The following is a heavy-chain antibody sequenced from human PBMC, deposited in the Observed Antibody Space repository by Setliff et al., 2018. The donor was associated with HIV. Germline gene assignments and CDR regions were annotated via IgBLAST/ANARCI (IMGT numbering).Heavy chain of an antibody. D-gene: IGHD2-15*01. Sequence: PGGSLRLSCAASGFAFDTSWMTWIRQAPGEGLEWVATIKQDGSQKFYADSVKGRFTISRDNVKNSLFLQMNSLRVGDTAVYYCAKAFGYCSGGSCPVLMDVWGKGTTVTVSS. CDR2: IKQDGSQK. J-gene: IGHJ6*03. CDR1: GFAFDTSW. CDR3: AKAFGYCSGGSCPVLMDV. V-gene: IGHV3-7*01.